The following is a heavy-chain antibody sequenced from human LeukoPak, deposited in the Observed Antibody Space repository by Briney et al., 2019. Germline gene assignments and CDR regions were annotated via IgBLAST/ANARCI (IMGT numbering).Heavy chain of an antibody. CDR3: AKVGFMTPLNWFDP. CDR1: GFTFSSYA. CDR2: ISGSGGST. Sequence: GGSLRLSCAASGFTFSSYAMSWVRQAPGKGLEWVSAISGSGGSTYYADSVKGRFTISRDNSKNTLYLRMNSLRAEDTAVYYCAKVGFMTPLNWFDPWGQGTLVTVSS. V-gene: IGHV3-23*01. J-gene: IGHJ5*02.